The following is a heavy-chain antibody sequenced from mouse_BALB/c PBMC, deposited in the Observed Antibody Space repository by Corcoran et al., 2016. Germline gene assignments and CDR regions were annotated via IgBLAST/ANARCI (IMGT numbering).Heavy chain of an antibody. D-gene: IGHD2-3*01. J-gene: IGHJ4*01. CDR3: ARGYDYAMDY. V-gene: IGHV9-3-1*01. Sequence: QIQLVQSGPELKKPGETVKISCKASGYTFTNYGMNWVKQAPGKGLKWMGWINTYTGEPTYADDFKGRFAFSLETSASTAYLQINNLKNEDTATYFFARGYDYAMDYWGQGTSVTVSS. CDR1: GYTFTNYG. CDR2: INTYTGEP.